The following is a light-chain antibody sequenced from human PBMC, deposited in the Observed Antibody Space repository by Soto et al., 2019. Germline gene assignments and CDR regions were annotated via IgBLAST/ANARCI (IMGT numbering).Light chain of an antibody. Sequence: DIVTTQSPLSLSVTPGQPVSISRRSSQSLLHSDGKTYFYWYLPKQGQPPRILIYEVSNRFSGVPDRFSGSGSWTDCTLKISRVETDDVSLYFCMQTKQPPVTFGQGTKVDIK. CDR2: EVS. CDR3: MQTKQPPVT. V-gene: IGKV2D-29*01. J-gene: IGKJ1*01. CDR1: QSLLHSDGKTY.